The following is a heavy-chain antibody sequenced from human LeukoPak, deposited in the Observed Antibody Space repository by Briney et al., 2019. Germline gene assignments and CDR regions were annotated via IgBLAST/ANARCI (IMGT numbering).Heavy chain of an antibody. CDR3: AIEVYDSSGYYDDRPFYYHGLDV. Sequence: PGRSLRLSCAASRFTFSRYGMHWVRQAPGKGLEWVAFISDDGSNKYYVDSVKGRFTISRDNSKITLYMQMNSLRVEDTAVYYCAIEVYDSSGYYDDRPFYYHGLDVWGQGTTVTVSS. CDR1: RFTFSRYG. V-gene: IGHV3-30*03. J-gene: IGHJ6*02. CDR2: ISDDGSNK. D-gene: IGHD3-22*01.